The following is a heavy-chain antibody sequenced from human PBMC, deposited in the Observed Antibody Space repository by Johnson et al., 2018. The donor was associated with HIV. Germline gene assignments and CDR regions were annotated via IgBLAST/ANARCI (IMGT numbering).Heavy chain of an antibody. V-gene: IGHV3-11*01. D-gene: IGHD6-13*01. CDR1: GFSFSDYY. CDR3: ARDSAAAPSGAFDI. Sequence: QVQLVESGGGLVKPGGSLRLSCAASGFSFSDYYMSWIRQAPGKGLELVSYISSSGSTIYYVDSVKGRFTISRDNAKNSLYLQMNSLRAEDTAVYYCARDSAAAPSGAFDIWGQGTMVTVSS. J-gene: IGHJ3*02. CDR2: ISSSGSTI.